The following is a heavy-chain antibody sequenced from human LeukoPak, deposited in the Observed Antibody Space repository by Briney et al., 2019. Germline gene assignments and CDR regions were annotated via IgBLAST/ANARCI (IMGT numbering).Heavy chain of an antibody. CDR3: ARGVVGSSSWQFDY. CDR1: GYTFTSYA. Sequence: ASVKVSCKASGYTFTSYAMHWVRQAPGQRLEWMGWINAGNGNTKYSQKFQGRVTVTRDTSASTAYMELSSLRSEDTAVYYCARGVVGSSSWQFDYWGQGTLVTVSS. J-gene: IGHJ4*02. CDR2: INAGNGNT. D-gene: IGHD6-13*01. V-gene: IGHV1-3*01.